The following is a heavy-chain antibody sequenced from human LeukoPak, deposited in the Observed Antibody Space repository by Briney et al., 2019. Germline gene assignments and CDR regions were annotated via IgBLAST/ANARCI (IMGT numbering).Heavy chain of an antibody. J-gene: IGHJ6*02. CDR3: ARDGLGSGRTGGMDV. V-gene: IGHV3-7*01. Sequence: GGSLRLSCAASGFTFSSYWMSWVRQAPGKGLEWVANIKQDGSEKYYVDSVKGRFAISRDNAKNSLYLQMNSLRAEDTAVYYCARDGLGSGRTGGMDVWGQGTTVTVSS. CDR1: GFTFSSYW. CDR2: IKQDGSEK. D-gene: IGHD1-26*01.